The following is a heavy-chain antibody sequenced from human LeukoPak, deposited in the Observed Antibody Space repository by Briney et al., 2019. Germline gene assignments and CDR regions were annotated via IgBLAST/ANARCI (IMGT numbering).Heavy chain of an antibody. CDR2: IGEEKSGSWT. V-gene: IGHV3-23*01. J-gene: IGHJ4*02. CDR3: AKAGVISGWDY. CDR1: GFTLSNYP. Sequence: PGGSLRLPCAASGFTLSNYPMGWVRQAPVKGLEWLSAIGEEKSGSWTKSADSVKGRFTISRDNSENTLYLQMDSLTVKDTAVYYCAKAGVISGWDYWGQGVLVTVSS. D-gene: IGHD3-3*02.